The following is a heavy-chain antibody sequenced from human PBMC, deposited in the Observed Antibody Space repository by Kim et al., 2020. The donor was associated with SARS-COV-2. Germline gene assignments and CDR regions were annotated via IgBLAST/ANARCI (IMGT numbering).Heavy chain of an antibody. Sequence: GKGLEWIGSIYYSGSTYYNPSLKSRVTISVDTSKNQFSLKLSSVTAADTAVYYCARHSRIVVVPAAILAWGQRTLVTVSS. CDR2: IYYSGST. CDR3: ARHSRIVVVPAAILA. J-gene: IGHJ4*02. D-gene: IGHD2-2*01. V-gene: IGHV4-39*01.